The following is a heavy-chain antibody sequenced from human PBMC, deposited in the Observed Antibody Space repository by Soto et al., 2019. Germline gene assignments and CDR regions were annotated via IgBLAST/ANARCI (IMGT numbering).Heavy chain of an antibody. CDR1: GFNFGTYA. D-gene: IGHD1-1*01. V-gene: IGHV3-30-3*01. J-gene: IGHJ6*02. CDR2: IAYDGIKT. CDR3: ARVTPGNNLYYFSGLDV. Sequence: GGSLRLSCAPSGFNFGTYAIHWVRQAPGKGLQWVALIAYDGIKTYYADSVKGRFTISRDNSKNTLHLQMNSLRPEDTGVYFCARVTPGNNLYYFSGLDVWGQGTSVTVSS.